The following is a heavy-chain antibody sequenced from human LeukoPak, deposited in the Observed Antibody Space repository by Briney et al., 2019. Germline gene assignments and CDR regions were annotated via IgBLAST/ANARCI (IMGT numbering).Heavy chain of an antibody. Sequence: SETLSLTCTVSGGSISSGGYYWSWIRQHPGKGLEWIGYIYYSGSTYYNPSLKSRVTISVDTSKDQFSLKLSSVTAADTAVYYCARALSRYQLLLPWGQGTLVTVSS. V-gene: IGHV4-31*03. D-gene: IGHD2-2*01. CDR3: ARALSRYQLLLP. CDR1: GGSISSGGYY. J-gene: IGHJ5*02. CDR2: IYYSGST.